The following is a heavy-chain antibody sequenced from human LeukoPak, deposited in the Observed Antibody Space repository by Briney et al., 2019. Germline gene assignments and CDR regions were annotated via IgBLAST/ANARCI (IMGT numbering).Heavy chain of an antibody. V-gene: IGHV4-4*07. CDR1: GGSISSYY. D-gene: IGHD3-3*01. J-gene: IGHJ4*02. CDR2: IYSSGST. Sequence: SETLSLTCTVSGGSISSYYWSWIRQPAGKGLEWIGRIYSSGSTNYNPSLKSRVTMSVDRSKNQFSLKLSSVTAADTAVYYCARERADYDFWSGYYDYWGQGTLVTVSS. CDR3: ARERADYDFWSGYYDY.